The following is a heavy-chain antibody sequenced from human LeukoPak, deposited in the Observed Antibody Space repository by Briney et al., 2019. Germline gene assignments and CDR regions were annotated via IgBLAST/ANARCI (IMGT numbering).Heavy chain of an antibody. Sequence: PGGSLRLSCAASGFTFSSYAMSWVRQAPGKGLEWVSSISSSSSYIYYADSVKGRFTISRDNAKNSLYLQMNSLRAEDTAVYYCARDMDGGNSFDYWGQGTLVTVSS. V-gene: IGHV3-21*01. CDR2: ISSSSSYI. D-gene: IGHD4-23*01. CDR1: GFTFSSYA. CDR3: ARDMDGGNSFDY. J-gene: IGHJ4*02.